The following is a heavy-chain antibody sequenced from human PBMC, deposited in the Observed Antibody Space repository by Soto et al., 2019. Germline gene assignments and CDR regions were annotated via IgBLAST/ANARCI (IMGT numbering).Heavy chain of an antibody. D-gene: IGHD2-15*01. Sequence: SETLSLTCAVSGGSISSGGYSWSWIRQPPGKGLEWIGYIYHSGSTYYNPSLKSRVTISVDRSKNQFSLKLSSVTAADTAVHYCGTLGLLQHYYGMDVWGQGTTVTVSS. CDR1: GGSISSGGYS. CDR2: IYHSGST. J-gene: IGHJ6*02. V-gene: IGHV4-30-2*01. CDR3: GTLGLLQHYYGMDV.